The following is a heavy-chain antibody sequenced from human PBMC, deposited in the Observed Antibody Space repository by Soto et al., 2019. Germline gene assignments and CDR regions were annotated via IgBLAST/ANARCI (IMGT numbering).Heavy chain of an antibody. CDR2: ISSTTSTI. D-gene: IGHD4-17*01. CDR1: GFTFSSYS. J-gene: IGHJ3*02. CDR3: ARSYAKYGDYHPVGAFDI. Sequence: GGSLRLSCAASGFTFSSYSMNWVRQAPGKGLEWVSFISSTTSTIYYYADSVKGRFTISRDNAKNSLYLQMNSLRAEDTAVYYCARSYAKYGDYHPVGAFDIWGQGTMVTVSS. V-gene: IGHV3-48*01.